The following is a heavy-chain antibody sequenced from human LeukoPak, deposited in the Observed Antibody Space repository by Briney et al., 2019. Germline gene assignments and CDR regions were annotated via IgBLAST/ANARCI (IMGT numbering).Heavy chain of an antibody. CDR1: GFTFSSYG. J-gene: IGHJ4*02. Sequence: PGRSLRLSCAASGFTFSSYGMHWVRQAPGKGLEWVAVIWYDGSNKYYADSVKGRFTISRDNSKNTLYMQMNSLRAEDTPVYYCARGSYCSGGSCYYLDYWGQGTLVTVSS. CDR3: ARGSYCSGGSCYYLDY. V-gene: IGHV3-33*01. D-gene: IGHD2-15*01. CDR2: IWYDGSNK.